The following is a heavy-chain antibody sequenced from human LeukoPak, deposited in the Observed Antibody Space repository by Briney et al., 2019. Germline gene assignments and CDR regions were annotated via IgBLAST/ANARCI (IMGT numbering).Heavy chain of an antibody. D-gene: IGHD5-12*01. CDR1: GFTFDDYT. Sequence: GGSLRLSCAASGFTFDDYTMHWVRQAPGKGLEWVSIVYSGSGTYYADSVKGRFTISRDNSKNTLYLQMNSLRPEDAAVYYCARENYDYHDAFDIWGQGTMVTVSS. CDR3: ARENYDYHDAFDI. J-gene: IGHJ3*02. V-gene: IGHV3-66*01. CDR2: VYSGSGT.